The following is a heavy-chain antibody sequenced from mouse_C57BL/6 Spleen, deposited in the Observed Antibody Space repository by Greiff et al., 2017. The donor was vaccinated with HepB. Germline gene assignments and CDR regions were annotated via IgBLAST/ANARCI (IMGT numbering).Heavy chain of an antibody. CDR1: GYTFTSYW. D-gene: IGHD3-2*02. J-gene: IGHJ3*01. CDR3: AMSSRQLRPAWFAY. V-gene: IGHV1-50*01. Sequence: VQLQQSGAELVKPGASVKLSCKASGYTFTSYWMQWVKQRPGQGLEWIGEIDPSDSYTNYNQKFKGKATLTVDTSSSTAYMQLSSLTSEDSAVYYCAMSSRQLRPAWFAYWGQGTLVTVSA. CDR2: IDPSDSYT.